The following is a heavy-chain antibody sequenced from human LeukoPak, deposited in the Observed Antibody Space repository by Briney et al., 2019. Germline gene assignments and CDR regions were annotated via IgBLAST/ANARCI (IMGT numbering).Heavy chain of an antibody. D-gene: IGHD3-22*01. CDR1: GFTFSSYS. V-gene: IGHV3-48*01. J-gene: IGHJ4*02. CDR3: ARDRHKYNYDSGGYPPY. CDR2: ISSSSSSR. Sequence: GGSLRLFCAASGFTFSSYSMLWVRQAPGKGLECVSYISSSSSSRYYDDSVKGRLTITRNNAKNSLYQQMNTMRTEDTTVYYCARDRHKYNYDSGGYPPYWGQGTLVTVSS.